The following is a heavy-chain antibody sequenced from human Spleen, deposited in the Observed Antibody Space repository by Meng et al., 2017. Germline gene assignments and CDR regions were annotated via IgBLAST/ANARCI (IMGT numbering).Heavy chain of an antibody. J-gene: IGHJ4*02. CDR3: VRDENISLGKLFGDY. CDR1: GYSFTAYY. V-gene: IGHV1-2*06. D-gene: IGHD2-21*01. CDR2: INPNSGDT. Sequence: QVQLVQSGAEVKDPGASLRVSCKPSGYSFTAYYIPWVRQAPGQGLEWLGHINPNSGDTLYAQKFQGRVSMTGDTSISTAYVELSSLRSDDTAVYYCVRDENISLGKLFGDYWGQGTMVTVSS.